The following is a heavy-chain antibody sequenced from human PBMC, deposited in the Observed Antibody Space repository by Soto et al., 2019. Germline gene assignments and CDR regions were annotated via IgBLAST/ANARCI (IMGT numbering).Heavy chain of an antibody. Sequence: GGRWILKKTGKGVEWVAVIWYDGSNKYYADSVKGRFTISRDNSKNTLYLQMNSLRAEDTAVYYCGRADIVVVPAALGYCGEGTLVTVSS. V-gene: IGHV3-33*01. CDR1: G. J-gene: IGHJ4*02. D-gene: IGHD2-2*01. CDR2: IWYDGSNK. CDR3: GRADIVVVPAALGY.